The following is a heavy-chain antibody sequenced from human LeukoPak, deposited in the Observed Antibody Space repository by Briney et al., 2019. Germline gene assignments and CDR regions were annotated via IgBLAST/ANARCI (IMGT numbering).Heavy chain of an antibody. V-gene: IGHV4-59*08. Sequence: SETLSLTCTVSGGSISSFYWSWIRQPPGKGLEWIGCISYTGSGNYNPSLKSRVTISLDTSKNHFSLKLSSVTAADTAVYYCARGGYSYGQNWFDPWGQGTLVTVSS. CDR2: ISYTGSG. CDR3: ARGGYSYGQNWFDP. CDR1: GGSISSFY. D-gene: IGHD5-18*01. J-gene: IGHJ5*02.